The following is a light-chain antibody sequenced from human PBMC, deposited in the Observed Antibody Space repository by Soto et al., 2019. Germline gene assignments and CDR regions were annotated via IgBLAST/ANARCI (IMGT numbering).Light chain of an antibody. CDR3: QQYGSSLFT. CDR1: RSISTY. V-gene: IGKV3-20*01. Sequence: ETVLTQSPATLSLSPGERATLSCRASRSISTYLAWYQQKPGQAPRLLIYEALNRATGIPARFSGSGSGTDFTLTITRLEPEDFAVYYCQQYGSSLFTFGPGTKVDIK. CDR2: EAL. J-gene: IGKJ3*01.